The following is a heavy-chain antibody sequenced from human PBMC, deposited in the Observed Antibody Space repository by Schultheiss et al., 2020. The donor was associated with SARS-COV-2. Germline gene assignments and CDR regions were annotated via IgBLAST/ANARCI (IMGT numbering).Heavy chain of an antibody. CDR1: GGSISSSSYY. CDR2: IYYSGST. J-gene: IGHJ5*02. Sequence: SQTLSLTCTVSGGSISSSSYYWGWIRQPPGKGLEWIGSIYYSGSTNYNPSLKSRVTISVDTSKNQFSLKLSSVTAADTAVYYCARALGGATTTWFDPWGQGTLVTVSS. V-gene: IGHV4-39*07. CDR3: ARALGGATTTWFDP. D-gene: IGHD1-26*01.